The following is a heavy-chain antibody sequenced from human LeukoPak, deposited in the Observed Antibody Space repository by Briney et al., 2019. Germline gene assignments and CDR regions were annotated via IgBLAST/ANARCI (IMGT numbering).Heavy chain of an antibody. CDR3: ARHPGYSSGWWYFDF. D-gene: IGHD5-18*01. V-gene: IGHV4-39*01. CDR1: GGSINSNNHY. CDR2: INYSGTI. Sequence: SETLSLTCNVSGGSINSNNHYWGWIRQPPGKGLEWLGSINYSGTIFYSPSLNSRVTISVDTSGNQFSLKLTSATAADTAVYYCARHPGYSSGWWYFDFWGQGTLVTVSS. J-gene: IGHJ4*02.